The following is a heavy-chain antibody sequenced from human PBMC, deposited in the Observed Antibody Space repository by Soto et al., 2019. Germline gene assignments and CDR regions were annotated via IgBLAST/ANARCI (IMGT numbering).Heavy chain of an antibody. V-gene: IGHV3-33*01. J-gene: IGHJ5*02. CDR1: GFTFSSYG. Sequence: PGGSLRLSCAASGFTFSSYGMHWVRQAPGKGLEWVAVIWYDGSNKYYADSVKGRFTISRDNSKNTLYLQMNSLRAEDTAVYYCARECQLLNCISTSCYSGWFDPWGQGTLVTVSS. CDR3: ARECQLLNCISTSCYSGWFDP. CDR2: IWYDGSNK. D-gene: IGHD2-2*01.